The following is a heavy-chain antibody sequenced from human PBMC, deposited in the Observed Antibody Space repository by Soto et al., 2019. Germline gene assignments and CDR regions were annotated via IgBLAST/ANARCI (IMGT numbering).Heavy chain of an antibody. D-gene: IGHD4-17*01. CDR3: ARSATVTDEGAEYFQH. J-gene: IGHJ1*01. CDR1: GFTFSSYS. V-gene: IGHV3-21*01. Sequence: EVQLVESGGGLVKPGGSLRLSCAASGFTFSSYSMNWVRQAPGKGLEWVSSISSSSSYIYYADSVKGRFTISRDNAKNSLYLQMNSLRAEDTAVYYCARSATVTDEGAEYFQHWGQGTLVTVSS. CDR2: ISSSSSYI.